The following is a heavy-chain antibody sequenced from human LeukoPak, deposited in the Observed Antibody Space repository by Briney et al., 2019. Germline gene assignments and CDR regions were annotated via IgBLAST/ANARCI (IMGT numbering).Heavy chain of an antibody. V-gene: IGHV1-18*01. D-gene: IGHD2-15*01. CDR1: GYTFTSYG. CDR2: ISDYNGNT. CDR3: ARSGQLLGYCSGGSCYRNYMDV. Sequence: ASVKVSCKASGYTFTSYGISWVRQAPGQGLEWMGWISDYNGNTNYAQKPQGRVTMTTDTSTSTAYMELRSLRSDDTAVYYCARSGQLLGYCSGGSCYRNYMDVWGKGTTVTVSS. J-gene: IGHJ6*03.